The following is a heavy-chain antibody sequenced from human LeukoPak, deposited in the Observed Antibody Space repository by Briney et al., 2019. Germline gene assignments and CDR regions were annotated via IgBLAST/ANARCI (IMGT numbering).Heavy chain of an antibody. Sequence: GASVKLSCKASGYTFSNYNIHWLRQAPGQGLEWMGIVNPSGDSTNYAQNFQGRVTMTGDTSTSTVYMELSSLRSEDTAAYYCARVRDGYNDAYDIWGQGTMVTVTS. D-gene: IGHD5-24*01. CDR3: ARVRDGYNDAYDI. CDR2: VNPSGDST. V-gene: IGHV1-46*01. CDR1: GYTFSNYN. J-gene: IGHJ3*02.